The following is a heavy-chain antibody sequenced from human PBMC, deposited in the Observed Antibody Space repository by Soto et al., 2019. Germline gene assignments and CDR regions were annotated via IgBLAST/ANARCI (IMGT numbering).Heavy chain of an antibody. CDR2: IKRDGSEK. D-gene: IGHD6-19*01. CDR3: ASFRSGWYYFDY. J-gene: IGHJ4*02. Sequence: GGSLRLSCAASGFTFSSYWMSWVRQAPGKGLEWVANIKRDGSEKYYVDSVKGRFTISRDNAKNSLYLQMNSLRAEDTAVYYCASFRSGWYYFDYWGQGTLVTVSS. CDR1: GFTFSSYW. V-gene: IGHV3-7*01.